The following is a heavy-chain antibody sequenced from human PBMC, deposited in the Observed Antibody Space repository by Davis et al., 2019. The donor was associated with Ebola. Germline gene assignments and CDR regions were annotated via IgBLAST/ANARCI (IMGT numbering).Heavy chain of an antibody. CDR1: GGSISSGGYY. D-gene: IGHD6-6*01. V-gene: IGHV4-31*03. CDR3: VRSPTSSLWFDP. CDR2: IYYRGET. J-gene: IGHJ5*02. Sequence: LRLSCSVSGGSISSGGYYWSWIRQHPGKGLEWIGYIYYRGETYYNPSLKSRVTMSVDTSASQFSLRLSYMTAADTAVYYCVRSPTSSLWFDPWGQGTLVTVSS.